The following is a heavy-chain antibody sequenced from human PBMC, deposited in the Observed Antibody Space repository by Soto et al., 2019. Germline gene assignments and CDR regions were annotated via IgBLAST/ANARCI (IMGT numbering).Heavy chain of an antibody. CDR3: ARRAWDSYYAIDV. J-gene: IGHJ6*02. CDR1: GLKNTDFA. Sequence: VQLVESGGGKSHPGRSLRPPGEPSGLKNTDFALHGAPQPQGKGLEWVEIISYDGGDKYYADSVKGRFVISRDNPKNTLYLEMNSLRPEDTAVYFCARRAWDSYYAIDVWGQGTTVTVFS. V-gene: IGHV3-30*09. D-gene: IGHD3-22*01. CDR2: ISYDGGDK.